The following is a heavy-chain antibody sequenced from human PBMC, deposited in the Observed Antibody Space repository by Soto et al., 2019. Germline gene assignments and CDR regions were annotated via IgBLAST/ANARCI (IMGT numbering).Heavy chain of an antibody. CDR2: IYYSGST. D-gene: IGHD6-19*01. J-gene: IGHJ5*02. CDR3: ARDRVYSSGWYWENWFDL. Sequence: QVQLQESGPGLVKPSQTLSLTCTVSGGSIGSGGYYWSWIRQHPGKGLEWIGYIYYSGSTYYNPSLKSRVTISVDTSKNQFSLKLSSVTAADTGVYYCARDRVYSSGWYWENWFDLWGQGTLVTVSS. V-gene: IGHV4-31*03. CDR1: GGSIGSGGYY.